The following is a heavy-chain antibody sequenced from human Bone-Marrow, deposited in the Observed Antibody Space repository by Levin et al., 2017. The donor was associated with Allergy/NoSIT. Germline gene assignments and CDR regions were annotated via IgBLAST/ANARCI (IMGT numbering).Heavy chain of an antibody. D-gene: IGHD6-19*01. J-gene: IGHJ6*02. V-gene: IGHV4-59*08. CDR1: GGSISNYY. CDR3: ARYSSGWYYSGMDV. Sequence: SETLSLTCTVSGGSISNYYWSWIRQPPGKGLEWIGYMYYSGSASYNFSLKSRVTISVDTSKNQFFLKLRSVTAADTAVYCCARYSSGWYYSGMDVWGQGTTVTVSS. CDR2: MYYSGSA.